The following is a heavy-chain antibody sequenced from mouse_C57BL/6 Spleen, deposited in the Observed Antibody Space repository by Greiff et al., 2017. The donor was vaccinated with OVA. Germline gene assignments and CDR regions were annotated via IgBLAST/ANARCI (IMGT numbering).Heavy chain of an antibody. D-gene: IGHD1-1*01. J-gene: IGHJ2*01. CDR2: IHPNGGSN. Sequence: QVQLQQPGAELVKPGASVKLSCKASGYTFTSYWMHWVKQRPGQGLEWIGMIHPNGGSNNYNEKFKSKATLTVAKSSSTAYMQLSSLTSEDSAVYYCARCINYYCSSPYFDYWGQGTTLTVSS. CDR3: ARCINYYCSSPYFDY. CDR1: GYTFTSYW. V-gene: IGHV1-64*01.